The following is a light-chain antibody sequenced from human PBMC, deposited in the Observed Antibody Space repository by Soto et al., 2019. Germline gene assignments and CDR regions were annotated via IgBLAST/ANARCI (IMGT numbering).Light chain of an antibody. V-gene: IGKV3-15*01. J-gene: IGKJ1*01. CDR2: DAS. CDR3: QQYEKWRT. CDR1: QSSNTN. Sequence: EIVMTQSPATLSVSPGEGATLSCRASQSSNTNLAWYQQKPGQAPSLLIYDASTRATGLPARISGSGSGTEFTLTISSLQSEDFAVYYCQQYEKWRTFGQGTKVEIK.